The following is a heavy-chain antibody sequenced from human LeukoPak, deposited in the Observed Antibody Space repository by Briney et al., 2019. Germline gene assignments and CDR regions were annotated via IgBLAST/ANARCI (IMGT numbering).Heavy chain of an antibody. Sequence: GGSLRLSCAASGFTVSSNYMSWVRQAPGKGLEWVSVFYSGGSTYYADSVKGRFTISRDNSKNTLYLQMNSLRAEDTAVYYCARDRGYCSGGSWYSYWYFDLWGRGTLVTVSS. CDR3: ARDRGYCSGGSWYSYWYFDL. D-gene: IGHD2-15*01. V-gene: IGHV3-53*01. J-gene: IGHJ2*01. CDR2: FYSGGST. CDR1: GFTVSSNY.